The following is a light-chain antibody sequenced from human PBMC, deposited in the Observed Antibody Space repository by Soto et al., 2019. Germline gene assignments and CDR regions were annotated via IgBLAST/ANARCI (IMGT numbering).Light chain of an antibody. CDR1: SSDVGGYNY. J-gene: IGLJ1*01. CDR2: DVS. CDR3: SPYTSSSTLGV. Sequence: QSALTQPASVSGSPGQSSTISCTGTSSDVGGYNYVSWYQQHPGKAPKLMIYDVSNRPSGVSNRFSGSKSGNTASLTISGLQAEDEADYYCSPYTSSSTLGVFGTGTKLTVL. V-gene: IGLV2-14*01.